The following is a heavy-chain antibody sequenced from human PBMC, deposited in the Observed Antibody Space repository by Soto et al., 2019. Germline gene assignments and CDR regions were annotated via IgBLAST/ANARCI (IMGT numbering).Heavy chain of an antibody. J-gene: IGHJ4*02. V-gene: IGHV4-59*01. D-gene: IGHD6-6*01. CDR3: ARVGGLAARTFDY. CDR2: IYYSGST. Sequence: PSETLSLTCTVSGGSISDYYWSWIRQTPGKGLEWIGYIYYSGSTNYNPSLKSRVTISVDTSKNRFSLNLRSMSPADTAVYYWARVGGLAARTFDYWGPGPMVTVSS. CDR1: GGSISDYY.